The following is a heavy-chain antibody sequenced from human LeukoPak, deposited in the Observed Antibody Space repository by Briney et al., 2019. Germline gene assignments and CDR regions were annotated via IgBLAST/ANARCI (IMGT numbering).Heavy chain of an antibody. CDR2: ISGSGGST. D-gene: IGHD2-15*01. CDR3: AKGCSDSCYSAGCY. V-gene: IGHV3-23*01. J-gene: IGHJ4*02. CDR1: GFTFSNYA. Sequence: GGSLRLSRAASGFTFSNYAMNWVRQAPGKGLEWVSVISGSGGSTYYADSVKGRFTISRDNSKNTLYLQMNSLRAEDTAVYYCAKGCSDSCYSAGCYWGQGTLVTVSS.